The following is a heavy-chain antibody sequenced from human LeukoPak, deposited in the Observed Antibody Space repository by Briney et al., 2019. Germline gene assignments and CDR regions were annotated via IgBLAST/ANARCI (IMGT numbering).Heavy chain of an antibody. CDR1: GFTFSSYW. CDR2: ISDSGGSS. V-gene: IGHV3-23*01. J-gene: IGHJ4*02. D-gene: IGHD1-26*01. Sequence: GGSLRLSCAASGFTFSSYWMNWARQAPGKGLEWVSVISDSGGSSSYADSVKGRFTISRDNSQNTLYLQINSLRAEDSAVYYCAKVVGATDSPFDYWGQGTLVTVSS. CDR3: AKVVGATDSPFDY.